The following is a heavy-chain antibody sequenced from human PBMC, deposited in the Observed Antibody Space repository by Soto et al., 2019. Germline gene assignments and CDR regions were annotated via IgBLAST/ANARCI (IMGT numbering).Heavy chain of an antibody. CDR1: GFTFSNFA. V-gene: IGHV3-23*01. Sequence: EVQLLESGGGLVQPGGSLRLSCAASGFTFSNFAMSWVRQAPGKGLEWVSGISDSGGTTYYADSVTGRFTISRDNSRNTLYLQMNSLRAEDTAVYYCAGRSFYDSNGYYYWYYFDYWGQGTLVTVSS. CDR3: AGRSFYDSNGYYYWYYFDY. D-gene: IGHD3-22*01. CDR2: ISDSGGTT. J-gene: IGHJ4*02.